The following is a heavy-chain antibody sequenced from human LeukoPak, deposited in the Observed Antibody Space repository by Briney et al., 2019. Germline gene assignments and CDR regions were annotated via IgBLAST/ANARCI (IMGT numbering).Heavy chain of an antibody. CDR2: ISWNSGSI. CDR3: AKGIMSSARGHAFDP. Sequence: GRSLRLSCAASGFTFDDYAMHWVRQAPGKGLEWVSGISWNSGSIGYADSVKGRFTISRDNAKNSLYLQMNSLRAEDMALYYCAKGIMSSARGHAFDPRGQGTMVTVSS. D-gene: IGHD3-10*01. CDR1: GFTFDDYA. J-gene: IGHJ3*01. V-gene: IGHV3-9*03.